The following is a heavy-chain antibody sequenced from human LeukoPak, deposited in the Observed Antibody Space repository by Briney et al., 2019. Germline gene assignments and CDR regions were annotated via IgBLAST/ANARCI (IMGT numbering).Heavy chain of an antibody. CDR1: GGSFSSYY. J-gene: IGHJ5*02. D-gene: IGHD5-18*01. Sequence: SETLSLTCAVYGGSFSSYYWSWIRQPPGKGLEWIGYIYYSGSTNYNPSLKSRVTISVDTSKNQFSLKLSSVTAADTAVYYCARGTAMVDNWFDPWGQGTLVTVSS. CDR3: ARGTAMVDNWFDP. CDR2: IYYSGST. V-gene: IGHV4-59*01.